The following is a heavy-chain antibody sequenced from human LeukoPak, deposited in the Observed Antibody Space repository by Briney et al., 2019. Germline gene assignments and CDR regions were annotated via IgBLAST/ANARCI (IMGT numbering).Heavy chain of an antibody. CDR3: ARVFRGGGFSYYFDY. CDR2: IHYSGST. D-gene: IGHD2-15*01. CDR1: GGSISSFY. Sequence: PSETLSLTCTVSGGSISSFYWSWIQQPPGKGLEWIGYIHYSGSTNYNPSLKSRVTISVDTSKNQFSLKLSSVTAADTAVYYCARVFRGGGFSYYFDYWGQGTLVTVSS. V-gene: IGHV4-59*01. J-gene: IGHJ4*02.